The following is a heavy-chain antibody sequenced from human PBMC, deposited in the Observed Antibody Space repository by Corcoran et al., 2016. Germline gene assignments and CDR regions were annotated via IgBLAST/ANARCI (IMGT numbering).Heavy chain of an antibody. CDR2: ISSSSSYI. Sequence: EVQLVESGGGLVKPGGSLRLSCAASGFTFSSYSMNWVRQAPGKGLEWVSSISSSSSYIYYADSVKGRFTISRDNAKNSLYLQMNSLRAEDTAVYYCAREVIQLMMFDDAFDIWGQGTMVTVSS. D-gene: IGHD2-8*01. CDR3: AREVIQLMMFDDAFDI. CDR1: GFTFSSYS. J-gene: IGHJ3*02. V-gene: IGHV3-21*01.